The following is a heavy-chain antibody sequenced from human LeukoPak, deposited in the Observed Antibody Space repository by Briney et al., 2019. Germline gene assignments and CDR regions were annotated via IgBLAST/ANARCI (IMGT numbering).Heavy chain of an antibody. Sequence: GGSLRLSCAASGCTFSSYAMSWVREAPGKGLEWVSAISGSGGSTYYADSVKGRFTISRDNSKNTLYLQMNSLRAEDTAVYYCARDQGFSGPNSGNWFDPWGQGTLVTVSS. J-gene: IGHJ5*02. V-gene: IGHV3-23*01. D-gene: IGHD6-25*01. CDR1: GCTFSSYA. CDR3: ARDQGFSGPNSGNWFDP. CDR2: ISGSGGST.